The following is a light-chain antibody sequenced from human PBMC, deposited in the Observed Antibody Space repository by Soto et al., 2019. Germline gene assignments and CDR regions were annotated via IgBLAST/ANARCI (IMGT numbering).Light chain of an antibody. Sequence: QSALTQPASVAGSPGQSITISCTVTSSDVAGYNYVSWYQQHPGKAPKLMIYEVSKRPSGVSNRFSGSKSGNTASLTLSGLQAEDEADYYCSSYTSSSTLVVFGGGTKVTVL. CDR1: SSDVAGYNY. V-gene: IGLV2-14*01. J-gene: IGLJ2*01. CDR2: EVS. CDR3: SSYTSSSTLVV.